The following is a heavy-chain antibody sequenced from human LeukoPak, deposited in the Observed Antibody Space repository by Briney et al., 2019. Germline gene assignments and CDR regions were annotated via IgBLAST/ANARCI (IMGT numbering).Heavy chain of an antibody. J-gene: IGHJ4*02. CDR3: ARRQAVATLGEFDY. CDR2: IYPGDSNT. Sequence: GESLQISCKGSGYSFTSYWIGWVRPMPGKGLEWMGIIYPGDSNTRYSPSFQGQVTISADKSISTAYLQWSSLKASDTAMYYCARRQAVATLGEFDYWGQGTLVTVSS. D-gene: IGHD5-12*01. CDR1: GYSFTSYW. V-gene: IGHV5-51*01.